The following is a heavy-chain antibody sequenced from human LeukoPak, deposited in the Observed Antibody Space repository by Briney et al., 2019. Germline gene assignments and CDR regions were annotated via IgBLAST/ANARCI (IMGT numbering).Heavy chain of an antibody. J-gene: IGHJ6*02. CDR2: IYYSGSP. CDR3: ATIAVYDYGMDV. V-gene: IGHV4-39*01. Sequence: SETLSLTCTVSGGSVSSGSFYWGWIRQPPGKGLEWIGSIYYSGSPYYNPSLKSRVTISVDTSKSQFSLKLSSVTAADTAVYYCATIAVYDYGMDVWGQGTTVTVSS. D-gene: IGHD6-19*01. CDR1: GGSVSSGSFY.